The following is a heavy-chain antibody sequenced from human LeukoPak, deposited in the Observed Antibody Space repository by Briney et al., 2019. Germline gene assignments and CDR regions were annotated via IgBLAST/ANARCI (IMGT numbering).Heavy chain of an antibody. Sequence: GGSLGLSCAASGFTVSSHYMSWVRQAPGKGLEWVLVIYSDDSTYSADSLKGRFTISRDISKNTLFRQMNSLRAEDTAVYYCAIVYWHDNGEYFQHWGQGTLVTVSS. J-gene: IGHJ1*01. CDR1: GFTVSSHY. CDR2: IYSDDST. CDR3: AIVYWHDNGEYFQH. D-gene: IGHD3-16*01. V-gene: IGHV3-66*01.